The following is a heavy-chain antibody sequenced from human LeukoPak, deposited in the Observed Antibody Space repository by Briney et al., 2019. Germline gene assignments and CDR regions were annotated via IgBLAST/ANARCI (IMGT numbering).Heavy chain of an antibody. D-gene: IGHD6-6*01. CDR2: IKKDGSDK. V-gene: IGHV3-7*03. CDR1: GFTFSSYW. Sequence: GGSLRPSCAASGFTFSSYWMSWVRQAPGKGLEWVASIKKDGSDKYYVDSVKGRFTISRDNTKNSLYLQMNSLRAEDTAVYYCSDYSTSTGGLNYWGQGTLVAVSS. J-gene: IGHJ4*02. CDR3: SDYSTSTGGLNY.